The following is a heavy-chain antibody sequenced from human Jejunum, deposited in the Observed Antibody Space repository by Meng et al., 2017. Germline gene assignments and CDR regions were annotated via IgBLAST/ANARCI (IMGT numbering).Heavy chain of an antibody. J-gene: IGHJ4*02. D-gene: IGHD3-9*01. CDR3: AHAYVLTGYGNFDY. CDR2: IYWDDDK. V-gene: IGHV2-5*02. CDR1: GFSISTGSLG. Sequence: TLKEQCPRLVTPTEARTLTCTFPGFSISTGSLGVGSIRQPPGEALEWLALIYWDDDKRYSPSLKSRLTIAKDTSKSQVALTMTSMDPVDIATYYWAHAYVLTGYGNFDYWGQGTLVTVSS.